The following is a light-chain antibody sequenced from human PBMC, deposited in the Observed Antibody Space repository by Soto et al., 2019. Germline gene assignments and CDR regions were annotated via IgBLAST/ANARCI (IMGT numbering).Light chain of an antibody. V-gene: IGKV1-9*01. CDR1: QGISSY. J-gene: IGKJ4*01. CDR3: QQLNSYPLT. Sequence: IQLTQSPSSLSASVGDRVTITCRASQGISSYLAWYQQKPGKAPKLLIYAASTLQRGVPSRFSGSGSGTDFTLTISSLHPEDLASYYCQQLNSYPLTFGGGTKVEIK. CDR2: AAS.